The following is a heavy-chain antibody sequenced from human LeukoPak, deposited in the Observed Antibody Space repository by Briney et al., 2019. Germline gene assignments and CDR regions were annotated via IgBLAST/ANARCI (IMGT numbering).Heavy chain of an antibody. D-gene: IGHD2-15*01. J-gene: IGHJ6*03. CDR1: GFTLNIYA. V-gene: IGHV3-23*01. Sequence: GGSLRLSCAASGFTLNIYAMSWVRQAPGKGLEWGSAISGSGGTTYYADYVKGRFTISRDNSKNTLYLQMKSLRAEDTAMYYCAKVARNCSGGSCFYNYYMDAWGKGTTVTVSS. CDR2: ISGSGGTT. CDR3: AKVARNCSGGSCFYNYYMDA.